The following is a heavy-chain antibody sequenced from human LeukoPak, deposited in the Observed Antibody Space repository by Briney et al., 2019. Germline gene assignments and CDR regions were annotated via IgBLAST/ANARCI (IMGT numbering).Heavy chain of an antibody. CDR2: VYAGGAT. D-gene: IGHD4-17*01. CDR3: ARDWPGDSGLDY. Sequence: GGSLRLSCAASGFNVSSNYMTWVRQAPGKGLVWVSIVYAGGATYYADAVKGRFTISRDNSKNTVDLQMNSLRAEDTAVYFCARDWPGDSGLDYWGQGTLVTVSS. J-gene: IGHJ4*02. V-gene: IGHV3-66*01. CDR1: GFNVSSNY.